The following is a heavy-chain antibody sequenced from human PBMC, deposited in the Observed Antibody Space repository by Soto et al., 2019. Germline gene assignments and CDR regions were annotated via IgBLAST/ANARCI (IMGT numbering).Heavy chain of an antibody. CDR2: INAGNGNT. Sequence: ASVKVSCKASGYTFTSYAMHWVRQAPGQRLEWMGWINAGNGNTKYSQKFQGRVTITRDTSASTAYMELSSLRSEDTAVYYCARADGRTNYFDYWGQGTLVTVPQ. CDR3: ARADGRTNYFDY. V-gene: IGHV1-3*01. D-gene: IGHD1-26*01. CDR1: GYTFTSYA. J-gene: IGHJ4*02.